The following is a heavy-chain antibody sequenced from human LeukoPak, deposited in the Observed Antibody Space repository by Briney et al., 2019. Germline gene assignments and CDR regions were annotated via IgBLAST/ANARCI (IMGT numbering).Heavy chain of an antibody. CDR3: ARDLYGTYDSSGYYQTSGALDI. Sequence: TGGSLRLSCTASGFTFSTYWMTWVRQAPGKGLEWVANIMQDGSEKNYVDSVKSRFFISRDNAKNSLYLQMNSLKTEDTAVYYCARDLYGTYDSSGYYQTSGALDIWGQGTMVTVSS. D-gene: IGHD3-22*01. CDR2: IMQDGSEK. V-gene: IGHV3-7*04. J-gene: IGHJ3*02. CDR1: GFTFSTYW.